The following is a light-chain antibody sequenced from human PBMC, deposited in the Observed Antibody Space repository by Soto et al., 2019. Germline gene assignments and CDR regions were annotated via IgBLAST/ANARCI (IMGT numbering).Light chain of an antibody. Sequence: MVFIQRPGTRCVAPGRRATRSSSPFQSVSSNYLAWYQEKPGQAPRLLIYGASSRATGIPDRFSGSGSATDCHPTISSLHPEHSAVYYCPRYRPSPPLPFGRGTKVDI. V-gene: IGKV3-20*01. CDR1: QSVSSNY. CDR2: GAS. J-gene: IGKJ4*01. CDR3: PRYRPSPPLP.